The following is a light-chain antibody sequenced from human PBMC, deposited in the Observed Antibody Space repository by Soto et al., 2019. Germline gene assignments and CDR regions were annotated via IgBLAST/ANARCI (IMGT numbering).Light chain of an antibody. CDR2: DAS. CDR1: QSVSSY. V-gene: IGKV3-11*01. Sequence: EIVLTQSPATLSLSPGERATLSCRASQSVSSYLAWYQQKPGQAPRLLIYDASNRATGIPARFSGSGSGTDFTLTISSLEPEDFAAYYCQQRRNWPPYTFGQGTKLEMK. J-gene: IGKJ2*01. CDR3: QQRRNWPPYT.